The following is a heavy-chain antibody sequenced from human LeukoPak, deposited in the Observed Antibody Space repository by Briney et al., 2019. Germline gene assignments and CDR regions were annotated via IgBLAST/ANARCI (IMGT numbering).Heavy chain of an antibody. CDR3: ARGTETYDYVWGSYRHSYYFDY. J-gene: IGHJ4*02. Sequence: GGSLRLSCAASGFTFSSYSMNWVRQAPGKGLEWVSSISSSSSYIYYADSVKGRFTISRDNAKNSLYLQVNSLRAEDTAVYYCARGTETYDYVWGSYRHSYYFDYWGQGTLVTVSS. CDR2: ISSSSSYI. CDR1: GFTFSSYS. V-gene: IGHV3-21*01. D-gene: IGHD3-16*02.